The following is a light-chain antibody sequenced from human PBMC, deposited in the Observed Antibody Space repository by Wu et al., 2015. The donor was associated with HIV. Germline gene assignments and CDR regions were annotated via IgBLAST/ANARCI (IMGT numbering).Light chain of an antibody. CDR1: QSVYSY. Sequence: EIVLTQSPATLSLSPGERATLSCRASQSVYSYLAWYQQKPGQAPRLLMYDASNRATGTPTRFSGGGSGTDFTLTISSLEPEDFAVYYCHQRSFWPWTFGRGTKVEIK. CDR3: HQRSFWPWT. CDR2: DAS. J-gene: IGKJ1*01. V-gene: IGKV3-11*01.